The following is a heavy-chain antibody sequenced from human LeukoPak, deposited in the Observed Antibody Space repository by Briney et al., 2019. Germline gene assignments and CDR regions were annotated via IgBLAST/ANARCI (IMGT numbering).Heavy chain of an antibody. CDR1: GFIFSNFA. D-gene: IGHD3-16*01. CDR2: ISSDSDTI. J-gene: IGHJ4*02. CDR3: ARNYYDTGSYVDY. V-gene: IGHV3-48*01. Sequence: PGGSLRLSCEASGFIFSNFAMNWVRQAPGKGLEWVSYISSDSDTIYFAASVKGRFTISRDNAKTSLYLQMDSLRAEDTAIYYCARNYYDTGSYVDYWGQGTLVTVSS.